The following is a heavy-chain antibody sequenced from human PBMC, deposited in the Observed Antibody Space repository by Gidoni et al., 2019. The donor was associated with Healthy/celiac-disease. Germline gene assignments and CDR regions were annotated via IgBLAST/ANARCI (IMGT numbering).Heavy chain of an antibody. CDR1: GGSFSGYY. D-gene: IGHD3-10*01. J-gene: IGHJ5*02. CDR2: INHSGST. Sequence: QVQLQQWGAGLLKPSETLSLTCAVYGGSFSGYYWSWIRQPPGKGLEWIGEINHSGSTNYNPSLKSRVTISVDTSKNQFSLKLSSVTAADTAVYYCARGRMVRGVILEKNWFDPWGQGTLVTISS. V-gene: IGHV4-34*01. CDR3: ARGRMVRGVILEKNWFDP.